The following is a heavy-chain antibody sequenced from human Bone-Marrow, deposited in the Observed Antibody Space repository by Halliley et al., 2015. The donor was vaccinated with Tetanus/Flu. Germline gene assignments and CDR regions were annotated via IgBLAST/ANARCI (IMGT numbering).Heavy chain of an antibody. CDR2: IKQAGSDE. V-gene: IGHV3-7*03. CDR3: VRGAALDYGAKRLFDY. J-gene: IGHJ4*02. D-gene: IGHD4-17*01. Sequence: SLRLSCAASGFTFSSFWMSWVRQAPGKGLEWVANIKQAGSDESYVDSVRGRFTISRDNARNPLYLQMNTLRAEDTAVYYCVRGAALDYGAKRLFDYWGQGTLVTVSS. CDR1: GFTFSSFW.